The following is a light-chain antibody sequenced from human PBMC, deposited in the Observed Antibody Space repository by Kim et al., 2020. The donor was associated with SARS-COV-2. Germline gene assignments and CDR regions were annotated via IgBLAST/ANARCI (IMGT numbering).Light chain of an antibody. Sequence: GQSITISCTGTSSDVGGYNYVSWYQQHPGKAPKLMIYEVSNRPSGVSNRFSGSKSGNTASLTISGLQAEDEADYYCSSYTSSSTPVFGGGTKLIVL. CDR1: SSDVGGYNY. J-gene: IGLJ3*02. CDR2: EVS. CDR3: SSYTSSSTPV. V-gene: IGLV2-14*01.